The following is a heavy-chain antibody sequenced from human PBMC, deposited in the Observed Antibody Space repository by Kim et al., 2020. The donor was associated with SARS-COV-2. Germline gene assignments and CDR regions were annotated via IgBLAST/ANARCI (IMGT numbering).Heavy chain of an antibody. D-gene: IGHD6-13*01. CDR3: AKDLGDTQQLYNWFDP. CDR2: ISGSGGST. V-gene: IGHV3-23*01. CDR1: GFTFSSYA. Sequence: GGSLRLSCAASGFTFSSYAMSWVRQAPGKGLEWVSAISGSGGSTYYADSVKGRFTISRDNSKNTLYLQMNSLRAEDTAVYYCAKDLGDTQQLYNWFDPWGQGTLVTVSS. J-gene: IGHJ5*02.